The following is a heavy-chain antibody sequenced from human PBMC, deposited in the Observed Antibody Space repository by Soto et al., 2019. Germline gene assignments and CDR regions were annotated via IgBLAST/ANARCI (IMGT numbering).Heavy chain of an antibody. CDR2: INGDGSFT. D-gene: IGHD3-10*01. CDR1: GFTFSNYW. V-gene: IGHV3-74*01. Sequence: EVQLVESGGGLVQPGGSLRLSCGASGFTFSNYWMHWVRQAPGEGLVWVSRINGDGSFTRFADSVKGRFTISRDNAKNTVHLQMNSLRDEDTAVYYCARVGGGSGNFDYWGQGTLVTVSS. J-gene: IGHJ4*02. CDR3: ARVGGGSGNFDY.